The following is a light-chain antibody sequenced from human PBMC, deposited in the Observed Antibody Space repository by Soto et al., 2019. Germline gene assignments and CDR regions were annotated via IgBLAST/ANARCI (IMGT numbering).Light chain of an antibody. J-gene: IGKJ1*01. V-gene: IGKV3-20*01. CDR3: QHYGSSRT. Sequence: VLTQSPATLSLSPGERATLSCRASQSFSSTYLAWYQQKPGQAPRLLIYGASSRATGIPDRFSGSGSGTDFTLTISRLEPEDFAVYYCQHYGSSRTFGQGTKVDI. CDR1: QSFSSTY. CDR2: GAS.